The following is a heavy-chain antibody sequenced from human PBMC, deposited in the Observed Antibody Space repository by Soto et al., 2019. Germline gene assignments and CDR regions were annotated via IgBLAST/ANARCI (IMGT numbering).Heavy chain of an antibody. CDR3: ARGRNSSSAGGDYFDY. J-gene: IGHJ4*02. Sequence: SETLSLTCAVYGWSFSGYYWSWIRQPPGKGLEWIGEINHSGSTNYNPSLKSRVTISVDTSKNQFSLKLSSVTAADTAVYYCARGRNSSSAGGDYFDYWGQGTLVTVSS. D-gene: IGHD6-6*01. CDR2: INHSGST. V-gene: IGHV4-34*01. CDR1: GWSFSGYY.